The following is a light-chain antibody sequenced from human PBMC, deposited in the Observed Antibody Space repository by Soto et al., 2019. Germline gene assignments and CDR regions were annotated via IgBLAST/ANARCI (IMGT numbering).Light chain of an antibody. Sequence: QSVLTQPASVSGSPGQSITISCTGTSSDVGSYNLVSWYQQHPGKAPKLMIYDVSNRPSGISNRFSGSKSGNTASLTISGLQAEDEADYYCSSFTISRNTVIFGGGTQLTVL. CDR2: DVS. CDR3: SSFTISRNTVI. V-gene: IGLV2-14*02. J-gene: IGLJ2*01. CDR1: SSDVGSYNL.